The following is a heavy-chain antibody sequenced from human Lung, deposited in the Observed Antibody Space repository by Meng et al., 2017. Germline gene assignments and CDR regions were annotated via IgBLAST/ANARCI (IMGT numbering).Heavy chain of an antibody. CDR2: INHSGST. D-gene: IGHD4-11*01. V-gene: IGHV4-34*01. J-gene: IGHJ4*02. Sequence: HVRLQQWLDGLLEPSETRCLTSVVSGGSFRYYYCRWIRQPPGKGLEWIGEINHSGSTNYNPSLESRATISVDTSHNNLSLKLSSVTAADSAVYYCARGPTTMAHDFDYWGQGTLVTVSS. CDR1: GGSFRYYY. CDR3: ARGPTTMAHDFDY.